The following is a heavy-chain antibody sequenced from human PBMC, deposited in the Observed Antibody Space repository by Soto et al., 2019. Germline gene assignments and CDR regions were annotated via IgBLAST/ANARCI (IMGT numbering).Heavy chain of an antibody. Sequence: GASVKVSCKASGYTFTSYGISWVRQAPGQGLEWMGWISAYNGNTNYAQKLQGRVTMTTDTSTSTAYMELRSLRSDDTAVYYCARDDEEWLRRPHFDYWGQGTLVTVSS. J-gene: IGHJ4*02. D-gene: IGHD5-12*01. V-gene: IGHV1-18*01. CDR3: ARDDEEWLRRPHFDY. CDR2: ISAYNGNT. CDR1: GYTFTSYG.